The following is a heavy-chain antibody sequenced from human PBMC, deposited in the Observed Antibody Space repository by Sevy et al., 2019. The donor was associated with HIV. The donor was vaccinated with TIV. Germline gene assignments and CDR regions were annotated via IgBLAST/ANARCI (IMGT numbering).Heavy chain of an antibody. CDR2: IYYSGST. J-gene: IGHJ4*02. D-gene: IGHD2-15*01. Sequence: SETLSLTCTVSGGSISSGDYYWSWIRQPPGKGLEWIGYIYYSGSTYYNPSLKSRVTISVDTSKNQFSLKLSSVTAAETAVYYCAREDGCATGPYYFDYWGQGTLVTVSS. CDR1: GGSISSGDYY. CDR3: AREDGCATGPYYFDY. V-gene: IGHV4-30-4*01.